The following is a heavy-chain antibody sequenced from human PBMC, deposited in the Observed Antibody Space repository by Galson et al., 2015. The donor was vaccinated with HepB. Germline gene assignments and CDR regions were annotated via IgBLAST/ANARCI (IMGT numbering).Heavy chain of an antibody. Sequence: SVKVSCKASGGTFSRYAISWVRQAPGQGLEWMGGIIPIFGTANYAQKFQGRVTITADESTSTAYMELSSLRSEDTAVYYCAKLGAVTKSASADPWGQGTLVTVSS. CDR1: GGTFSRYA. D-gene: IGHD4-17*01. CDR2: IIPIFGTA. V-gene: IGHV1-69*13. J-gene: IGHJ5*02. CDR3: AKLGAVTKSASADP.